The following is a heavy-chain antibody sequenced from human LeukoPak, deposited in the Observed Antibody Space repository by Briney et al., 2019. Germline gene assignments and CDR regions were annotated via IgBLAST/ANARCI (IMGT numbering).Heavy chain of an antibody. CDR3: ARTRGVPAAHYPFYYYYYYMDV. J-gene: IGHJ6*03. Sequence: PSETLSLTCAVSGYSISGDYYWGWIRQPPGRGLDWIGYIFNTGNTYFNPSLKSRVTISVDTCKNQFSLKLSSVTAADTAVYYCARTRGVPAAHYPFYYYYYYMDVWGKGTTVTVSS. CDR2: IFNTGNT. CDR1: GYSISGDYY. D-gene: IGHD2-2*01. V-gene: IGHV4-38-2*01.